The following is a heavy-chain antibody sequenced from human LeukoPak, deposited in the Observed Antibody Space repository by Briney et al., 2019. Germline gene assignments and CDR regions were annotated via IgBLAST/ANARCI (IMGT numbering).Heavy chain of an antibody. J-gene: IGHJ4*02. CDR2: INPNSGGT. D-gene: IGHD3-9*01. CDR3: ARALAQGGSFDLYYFDS. Sequence: ASVKVSCKAFGYTFISNYMHWVRQAPGQGLEWMGWINPNSGGTNYAQKFQGRVTMTRDTSISTAYMELSRLRSDDTAVYYCARALAQGGSFDLYYFDSWGQGSLVTVSS. V-gene: IGHV1-2*02. CDR1: GYTFISNY.